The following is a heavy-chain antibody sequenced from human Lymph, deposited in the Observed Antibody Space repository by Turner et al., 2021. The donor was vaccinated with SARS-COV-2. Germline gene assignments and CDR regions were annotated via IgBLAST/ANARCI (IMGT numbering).Heavy chain of an antibody. CDR2: IDWSGSSI. J-gene: IGHJ4*02. Sequence: EVQLVESGGGLVQPGRLLRLCCAASGFTFDYYAMHCVRQAQGKGLEWVSGIDWSGSSIAYADSVKCRFTISRDNPENSLYLQMNSLRAEDTAFYYCAKDLAGTYYSSFDYWGQGTLVTVSS. V-gene: IGHV3-9*01. D-gene: IGHD1-26*01. CDR3: AKDLAGTYYSSFDY. CDR1: GFTFDYYA.